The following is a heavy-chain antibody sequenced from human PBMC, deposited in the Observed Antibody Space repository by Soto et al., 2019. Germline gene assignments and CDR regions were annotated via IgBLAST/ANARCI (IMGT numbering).Heavy chain of an antibody. CDR2: INPNSGGT. CDR1: GYTFTGYY. J-gene: IGHJ5*02. CDR3: ARDGSSGWYLGGVHVANWFDP. Sequence: QVQLVQSGAEVKKPGASVKVSCKASGYTFTGYYMHWVRQAPGQGLEWMGWINPNSGGTNYAQKFQGRVSMTRDTSISTACMELSRLRSDDTAVYYCARDGSSGWYLGGVHVANWFDPWGQGTLVTVSS. V-gene: IGHV1-2*02. D-gene: IGHD6-19*01.